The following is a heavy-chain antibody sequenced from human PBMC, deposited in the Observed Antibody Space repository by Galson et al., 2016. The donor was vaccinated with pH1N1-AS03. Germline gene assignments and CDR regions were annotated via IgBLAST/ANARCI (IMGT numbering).Heavy chain of an antibody. CDR2: FDPDNTET. Sequence: SVKASCKVSGNTLTELSIQWVRQAPGEGLDWMGGFDPDNTETVYAQNFQGRVAMTEDTSTDTSYMELSSLRSGDTAKYYCVTTAYAFGLGSVDAFDVWGQGTKVTVSS. J-gene: IGHJ3*01. CDR3: VTTAYAFGLGSVDAFDV. D-gene: IGHD3-16*01. CDR1: GNTLTELS. V-gene: IGHV1-24*01.